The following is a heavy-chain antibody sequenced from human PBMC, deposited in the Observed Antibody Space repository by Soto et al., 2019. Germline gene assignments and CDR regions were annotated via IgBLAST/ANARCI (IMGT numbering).Heavy chain of an antibody. Sequence: GSLRLSCSAAGFPFSSYAMHWVRQAPGKGLERVVVISYDVSNKYYADSVKGRFTISRDNYKNTLYMKMNRLRAEDTAVYYCARALYSGYSSSKSYYYGMDVWGKGTTVTVSS. CDR1: GFPFSSYA. D-gene: IGHD6-13*01. V-gene: IGHV3-30*01. J-gene: IGHJ6*04. CDR2: ISYDVSNK. CDR3: ARALYSGYSSSKSYYYGMDV.